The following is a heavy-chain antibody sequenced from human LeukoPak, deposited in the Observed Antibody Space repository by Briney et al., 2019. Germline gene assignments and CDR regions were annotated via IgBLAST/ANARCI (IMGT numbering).Heavy chain of an antibody. CDR2: ISSNGGST. CDR1: GFTFSSYA. D-gene: IGHD5-24*01. V-gene: IGHV3-64*01. J-gene: IGHJ6*03. Sequence: GGSLRLSCAASGFTFSSYAMHWVRQAPGEGLEYVSAISSNGGSTYYANSVKGRFTISRDNSKNTLYLQMGSLRAEDMAVYYCARDPKVSRDGYNSKNYYYMDVWGKGTTVTVSS. CDR3: ARDPKVSRDGYNSKNYYYMDV.